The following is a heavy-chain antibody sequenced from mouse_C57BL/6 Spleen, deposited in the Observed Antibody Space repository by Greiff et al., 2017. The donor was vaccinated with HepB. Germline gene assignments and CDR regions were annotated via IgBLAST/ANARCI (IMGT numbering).Heavy chain of an antibody. V-gene: IGHV5-17*01. J-gene: IGHJ2*01. CDR2: ISSGSSTI. Sequence: EVQVVESGGGLVKPGGSLKLSCAASGFTFSDYGMHWVRQAPEKGLEWVAYISSGSSTIYDADTVKGRFTISRDKAKNTLFLQMTSLRSEDTAMYYCASDGSSWYYFDDWGQGTTLTVSS. CDR3: ASDGSSWYYFDD. D-gene: IGHD1-1*01. CDR1: GFTFSDYG.